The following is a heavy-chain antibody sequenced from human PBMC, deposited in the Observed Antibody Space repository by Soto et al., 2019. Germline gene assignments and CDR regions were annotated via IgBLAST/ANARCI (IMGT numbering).Heavy chain of an antibody. CDR1: GGSFSDYY. D-gene: IGHD2-8*01. J-gene: IGHJ5*02. V-gene: IGHV4-34*01. Sequence: PSETLSLTCAVYGGSFSDYYWSWIRQPPGKGLEWIGEINHSGSTNYNPSLKSRVTISVDTSKNQFSLKLSSVTAADTAVYYCARQRAYCSNGVCYLGWFDPWGQGTLVTVSS. CDR2: INHSGST. CDR3: ARQRAYCSNGVCYLGWFDP.